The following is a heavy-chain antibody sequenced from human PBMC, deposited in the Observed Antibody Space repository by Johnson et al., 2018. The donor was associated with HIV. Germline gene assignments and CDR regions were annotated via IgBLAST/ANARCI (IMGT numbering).Heavy chain of an antibody. D-gene: IGHD3-22*01. Sequence: VQLVESGGGLVQPGGSLRLSCAASGFTFSSYDMYWVRQTTGKGLEWVSGIGTTGDTYYPGSVKGRFTISRDNSKNTLFLQMNSLRAEDTALYYCARGRDYYDSSGEQDAFDIWGQGTMVTVSS. V-gene: IGHV3-13*01. CDR1: GFTFSSYD. CDR2: IGTTGDT. CDR3: ARGRDYYDSSGEQDAFDI. J-gene: IGHJ3*02.